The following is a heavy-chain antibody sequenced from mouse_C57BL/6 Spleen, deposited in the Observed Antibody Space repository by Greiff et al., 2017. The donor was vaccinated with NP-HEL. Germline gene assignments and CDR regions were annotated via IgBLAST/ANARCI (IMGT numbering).Heavy chain of an antibody. V-gene: IGHV5-4*01. CDR2: ISDGGSYT. J-gene: IGHJ1*03. CDR1: GFTFSSYA. Sequence: EVMLVESGGGLVKPGGSLKHSCAASGFTFSSYAMSWVRQTPEKRLEWVATISDGGSYTYYPANVKGRFTISRDNAKNNLYLQMSHLKSEDTAMYYCAREGDWYFDVWGTGTTVTVSS. CDR3: AREGDWYFDV.